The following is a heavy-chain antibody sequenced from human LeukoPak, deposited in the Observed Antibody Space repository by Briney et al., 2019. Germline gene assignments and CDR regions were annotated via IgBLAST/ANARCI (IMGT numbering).Heavy chain of an antibody. V-gene: IGHV4-38-2*01. J-gene: IGHJ4*02. CDR2: IYHSGST. CDR1: GYSISSGYY. Sequence: PSETLSLTCAVSGYSISSGYYWGWIRQPPGKGLEWIGSIYHSGSTYYNPSLKSRVTISVDTSKNQFSLKLSSVTAADTAVYYRASPLLGSGSYYNDYWGQGTLVTVSS. D-gene: IGHD3-10*01. CDR3: ASPLLGSGSYYNDY.